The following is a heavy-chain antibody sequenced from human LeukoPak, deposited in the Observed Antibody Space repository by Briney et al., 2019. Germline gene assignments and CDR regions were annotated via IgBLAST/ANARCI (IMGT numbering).Heavy chain of an antibody. D-gene: IGHD4-23*01. CDR1: GFTFSSYW. CDR3: ARDVDYGGNPHLIDY. J-gene: IGHJ4*02. V-gene: IGHV3-7*01. Sequence: GGSLRLSCAASGFTFSSYWMSWVRQAPEKGLEWVANIKQDGSEKYYVDSVKGRFTISRDNAKNSLYLQMNSLRAEDTAVYYCARDVDYGGNPHLIDYWGQGTLVTVSS. CDR2: IKQDGSEK.